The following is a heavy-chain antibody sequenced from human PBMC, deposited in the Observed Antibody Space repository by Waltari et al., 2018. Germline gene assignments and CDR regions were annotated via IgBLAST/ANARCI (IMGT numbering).Heavy chain of an antibody. Sequence: QVQLQESGPGLVKPSETLSLTCTVSGGSISSYYWSWIRQPPGKGREWFGNIYYSGSTNYNPALKSRVTISVDTSKNQFSLKLSSVTAADTAVYYCASTAERHYDSSGYLLDAFDIWGQGTMVTVSS. D-gene: IGHD3-22*01. V-gene: IGHV4-59*01. CDR1: GGSISSYY. J-gene: IGHJ3*02. CDR2: IYYSGST. CDR3: ASTAERHYDSSGYLLDAFDI.